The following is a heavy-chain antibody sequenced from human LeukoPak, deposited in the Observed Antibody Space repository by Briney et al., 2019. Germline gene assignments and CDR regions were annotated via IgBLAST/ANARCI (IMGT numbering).Heavy chain of an antibody. CDR1: GGSISSGGYY. J-gene: IGHJ4*02. V-gene: IGHV4-31*03. CDR3: ASRSGSYYVFDY. Sequence: SETLSLTCTVSGGSISSGGYYWSWIRQHPGKGLEWIGYIYYSGRTYYNPSLKSRVTISVDTSKNQFSLKLSSVTAADTAVYYCASRSGSYYVFDYWGQGTLVTVSS. D-gene: IGHD3-10*01. CDR2: IYYSGRT.